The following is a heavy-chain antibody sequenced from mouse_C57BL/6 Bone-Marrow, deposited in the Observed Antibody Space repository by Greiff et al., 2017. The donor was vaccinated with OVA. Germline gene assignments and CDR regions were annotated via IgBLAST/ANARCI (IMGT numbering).Heavy chain of an antibody. CDR1: GYTFTNYW. D-gene: IGHD1-2*01. V-gene: IGHV1-63*01. CDR2: IYPGGGYT. CDR3: ARFRYYGLDY. Sequence: VQLQESGAELVRPGTSVKMSCKASGYTFTNYWIGWAKQRPGHGLEWIGDIYPGGGYTNYNEKFKGKATLTADKSSSTAYMQFSSLTSEDSAIYYCARFRYYGLDYWGQGTTLTVSS. J-gene: IGHJ2*01.